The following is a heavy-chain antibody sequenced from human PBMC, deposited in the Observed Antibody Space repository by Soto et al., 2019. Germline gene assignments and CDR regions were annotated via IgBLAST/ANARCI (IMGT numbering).Heavy chain of an antibody. D-gene: IGHD2-15*01. J-gene: IGHJ4*02. Sequence: VQLVESGGGVVQPGRSLRLSCVASGFTFSDSAMHWVRQAPGKGLEWVAVISYGGDTEYYADSVRGRFTISRDNSRSTLYLQINSLGAEDTAVYYCARGSFGTDSQFEYWGQGTVVTVSS. V-gene: IGHV3-30-3*01. CDR2: ISYGGDTE. CDR1: GFTFSDSA. CDR3: ARGSFGTDSQFEY.